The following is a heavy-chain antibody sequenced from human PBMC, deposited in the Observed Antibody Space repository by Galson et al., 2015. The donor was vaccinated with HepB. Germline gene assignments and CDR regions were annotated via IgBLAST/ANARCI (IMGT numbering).Heavy chain of an antibody. Sequence: SLRLSCAASGFTFSDYYMSWIRQAPGKGLEWVSYISSSSSYTNYADSVKGRFTISRDNAKNSLYLQMNSLRAEDTAVYYCASQLERDYYYYGMDVWGQGTTVTVSS. V-gene: IGHV3-11*06. CDR3: ASQLERDYYYYGMDV. CDR2: ISSSSSYT. J-gene: IGHJ6*02. CDR1: GFTFSDYY. D-gene: IGHD1-1*01.